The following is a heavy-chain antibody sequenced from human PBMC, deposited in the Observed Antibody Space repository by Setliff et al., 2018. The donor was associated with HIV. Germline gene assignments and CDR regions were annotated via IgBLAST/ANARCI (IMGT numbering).Heavy chain of an antibody. CDR1: GGSISSSSYY. J-gene: IGHJ6*03. V-gene: IGHV4-39*01. CDR3: ARLEYYYYMDV. CDR2: VYFSGRA. Sequence: SETLSLTCTVSGGSISSSSYYWAWIRQPPGKGLEYIGSVYFSGRAYYNPSLKSRVTISLDTSKNQFSLKLSSVTAADTAVYYCARLEYYYYMDVWGNGSTVTVSS.